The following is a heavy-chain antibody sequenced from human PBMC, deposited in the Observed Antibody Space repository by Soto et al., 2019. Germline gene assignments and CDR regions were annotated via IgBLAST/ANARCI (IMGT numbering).Heavy chain of an antibody. D-gene: IGHD3-22*01. V-gene: IGHV1-69*13. J-gene: IGHJ5*02. CDR3: ARSGRPYSSGSWFDP. CDR1: GGTFSSYA. CDR2: IIPIFGTA. Sequence: AVKVSCKDSGGTFSSYAISWVRQAPGQVLDCMGGIIPIFGTANYAQKFQGRVTITADESTSTAYMELSSLRSEDTAVYYCARSGRPYSSGSWFDPWGQGTLVTVSS.